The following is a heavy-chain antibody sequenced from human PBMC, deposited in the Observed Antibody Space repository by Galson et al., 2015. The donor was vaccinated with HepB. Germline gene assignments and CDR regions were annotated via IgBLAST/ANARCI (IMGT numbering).Heavy chain of an antibody. D-gene: IGHD3-10*01. Sequence: SVKVSCKASGYTFTNFGISWVRQAPGQGLEWMGWISAYSANTHYAQKLQDRVTVTTDTSTSTAYMELRSLRSDDTAVYYCARDRAVTMVREVDQPFDYWGQGTLVTVSS. CDR2: ISAYSANT. CDR1: GYTFTNFG. CDR3: ARDRAVTMVREVDQPFDY. V-gene: IGHV1-18*01. J-gene: IGHJ4*02.